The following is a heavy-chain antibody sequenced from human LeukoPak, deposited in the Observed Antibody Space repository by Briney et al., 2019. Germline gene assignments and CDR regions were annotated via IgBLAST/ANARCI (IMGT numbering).Heavy chain of an antibody. D-gene: IGHD1-20*01. J-gene: IGHJ6*02. CDR1: GFDFSGSA. V-gene: IGHV3-7*05. CDR2: IKEDGSEK. CDR3: ARLNWKPPYYYYGMDV. Sequence: PGGSLRLSCAASGFDFSGSAMHWVRQAPGKGLEWVANIKEDGSEKYYVDSVKGRFTISRDNAKNSLYLQMNSLRAEDTAVYYCARLNWKPPYYYYGMDVWGRGTTVTVSS.